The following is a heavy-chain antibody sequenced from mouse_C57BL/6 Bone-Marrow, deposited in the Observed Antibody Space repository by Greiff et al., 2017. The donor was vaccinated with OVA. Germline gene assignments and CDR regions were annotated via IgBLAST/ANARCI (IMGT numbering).Heavy chain of an antibody. J-gene: IGHJ1*03. V-gene: IGHV1-54*01. D-gene: IGHD1-1*01. CDR1: GYAFTNYL. CDR2: INPGSGGT. Sequence: VQLQESGAELVRPGTSVKVSCKASGYAFTNYLIEWVKQRPGQGLEWIGVINPGSGGTNYNEKFKGKATLTADKSSSTAYMQLSSLTSEDSAVYFCARNYYGSSYGSYWYCDVWGTGTTVTVSS. CDR3: ARNYYGSSYGSYWYCDV.